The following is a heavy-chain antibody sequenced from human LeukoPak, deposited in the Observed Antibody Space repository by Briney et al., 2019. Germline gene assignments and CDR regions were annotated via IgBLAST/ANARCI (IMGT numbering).Heavy chain of an antibody. D-gene: IGHD3-22*01. CDR1: GFTFSSYE. CDR2: ISSSGSTI. V-gene: IGHV3-48*03. J-gene: IGHJ4*02. Sequence: GGSLRLSCAASGFTFSSYEMNWVRQAPGKGLEWVSYISSSGSTIYYADSVKGRFTISRDNAKNSLYLQMNSLRAEDTAVYYCARAPHITMIVVVIPYFDYWGQGTLVTVSS. CDR3: ARAPHITMIVVVIPYFDY.